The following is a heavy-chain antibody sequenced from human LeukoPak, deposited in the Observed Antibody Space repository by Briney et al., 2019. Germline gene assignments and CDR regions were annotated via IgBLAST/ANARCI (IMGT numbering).Heavy chain of an antibody. Sequence: PGGSLRLSCAASGFTFSSYAMSWVRQAPGKGLEWVSAISGSGGSTYYADSVKGRFNISRDNSKNTLYLQMNSLRAEDTAVYYCAKDFFDYYDSSGYLSDYWGQGTLVTVSS. V-gene: IGHV3-23*01. CDR1: GFTFSSYA. CDR2: ISGSGGST. D-gene: IGHD3-22*01. CDR3: AKDFFDYYDSSGYLSDY. J-gene: IGHJ4*02.